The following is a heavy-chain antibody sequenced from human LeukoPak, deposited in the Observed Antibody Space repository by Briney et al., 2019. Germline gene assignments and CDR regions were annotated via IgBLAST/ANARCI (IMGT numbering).Heavy chain of an antibody. CDR2: INPGGGST. CDR1: GYTFTSYY. J-gene: IGHJ4*02. CDR3: ARPATVTTSSIDY. D-gene: IGHD4-17*01. Sequence: ASVKVSCKASGYTFTSYYMHWVRQAPGQRLEWMGIINPGGGSTSYAQKFQGRVTMTRDTSTSTVYMELSSLRSEDTAVYYCARPATVTTSSIDYWGQGTLVTVSS. V-gene: IGHV1-46*01.